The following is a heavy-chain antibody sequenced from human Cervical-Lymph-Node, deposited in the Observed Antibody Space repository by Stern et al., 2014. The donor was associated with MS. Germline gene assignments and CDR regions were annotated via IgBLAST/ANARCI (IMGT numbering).Heavy chain of an antibody. CDR1: GFTFSAYS. J-gene: IGHJ4*02. CDR3: ERDRGSSGYNFDY. CDR2: ITSSSDLI. Sequence: EMQLVESGGGLVQPGGSLRLSCAASGFTFSAYSMNWVRQAPGKGLEWISYITSSSDLIYYADFVKGRFTISRDNAKNSLYLQMNSLRDDDTAVYYCERDRGSSGYNFDYWGQGTLVTVSS. D-gene: IGHD6-19*01. V-gene: IGHV3-48*02.